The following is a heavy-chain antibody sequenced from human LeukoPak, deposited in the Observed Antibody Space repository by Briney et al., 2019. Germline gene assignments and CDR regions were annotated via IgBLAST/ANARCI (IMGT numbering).Heavy chain of an antibody. Sequence: SETLSLTCTVSGGSITTYYWSWIRQPPGKGLEWIGYIYYSGSTNYNPSLKSRVTISVDTSKNQFSLKLSSVTAADTAVYYCARGRSGYSYVHDAFDIWGQGTMVTVSS. CDR1: GGSITTYY. CDR2: IYYSGST. D-gene: IGHD5-18*01. CDR3: ARGRSGYSYVHDAFDI. V-gene: IGHV4-59*01. J-gene: IGHJ3*02.